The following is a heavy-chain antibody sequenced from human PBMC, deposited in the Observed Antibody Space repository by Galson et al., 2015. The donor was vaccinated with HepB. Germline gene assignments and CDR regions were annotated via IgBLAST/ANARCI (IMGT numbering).Heavy chain of an antibody. CDR3: ARVYNSPHKYFDY. V-gene: IGHV1-46*01. Sequence: SVKVSCKASGYTFTTYYMHWVRQAPGQGFEWMGLINPDGRTAYAQRFQGRVTVTRDTSTSTVHMELSSLRSEDTAIYYCARVYNSPHKYFDYWGQGTLVTVSS. D-gene: IGHD1-14*01. J-gene: IGHJ4*02. CDR1: GYTFTTYY. CDR2: INPDGRT.